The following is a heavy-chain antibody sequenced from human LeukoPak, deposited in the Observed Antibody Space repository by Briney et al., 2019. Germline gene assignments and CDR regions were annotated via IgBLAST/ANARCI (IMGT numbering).Heavy chain of an antibody. Sequence: PGXSLRLSCAASGFTFSNYWMSWVRQAPGKGLEWVANIKLDGSEKYYVDSVKGRFTISRDNAKNSLYLQMNSLRAEDTAVYYCARAVAENWFDPWGQGTLVTVSS. CDR3: ARAVAENWFDP. J-gene: IGHJ5*02. D-gene: IGHD6-19*01. CDR1: GFTFSNYW. CDR2: IKLDGSEK. V-gene: IGHV3-7*01.